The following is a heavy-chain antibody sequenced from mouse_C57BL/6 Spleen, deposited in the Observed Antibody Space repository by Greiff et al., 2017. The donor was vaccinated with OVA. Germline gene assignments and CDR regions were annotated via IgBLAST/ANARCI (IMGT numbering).Heavy chain of an antibody. V-gene: IGHV1-80*01. Sequence: QVQLQQSGAELVKPGASVKISCKASGYAFSSYWMNWVKQRPGKGLEWIGQIYPGDGDTNYNGKFKGKATLTADKSSSTAYMQLSSLTSEDSAVYVCARGYYGSSSYFDYWGQGTTLTVSS. J-gene: IGHJ2*01. D-gene: IGHD1-1*01. CDR3: ARGYYGSSSYFDY. CDR1: GYAFSSYW. CDR2: IYPGDGDT.